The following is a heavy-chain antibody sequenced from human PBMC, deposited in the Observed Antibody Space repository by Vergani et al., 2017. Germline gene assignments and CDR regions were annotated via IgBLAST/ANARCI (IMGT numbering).Heavy chain of an antibody. CDR3: AKDRSRVYYYYYIDV. V-gene: IGHV3-30*18. J-gene: IGHJ6*03. CDR2: ISYDGSNK. Sequence: QVQLVESGGGVVQPGRSLRLSCAASGCTFSSYGMHWVRQAPGKGLEWLAVISYDGSNKYYADSVKGRFTISRDNSKNTLYLQMNSLRAEDTAVYYCAKDRSRVYYYYYIDVWGKGTTVTVSS. D-gene: IGHD2-15*01. CDR1: GCTFSSYG.